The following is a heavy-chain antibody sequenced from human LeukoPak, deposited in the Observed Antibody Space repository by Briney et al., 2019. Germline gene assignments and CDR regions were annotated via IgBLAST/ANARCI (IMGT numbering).Heavy chain of an antibody. V-gene: IGHV3-21*01. D-gene: IGHD2-8*01. CDR3: ARALDIVLMVYAPDAFDI. Sequence: GGSLRLSCAASGFTFDDYGMNWVRQAPGKGLEWVSSISSSGRYIYYADSVKGRFTISRDNAKNSLYLQMNSLRAEDTAVYYCARALDIVLMVYAPDAFDIWGQGTMVTVSS. CDR2: ISSSGRYI. J-gene: IGHJ3*02. CDR1: GFTFDDYG.